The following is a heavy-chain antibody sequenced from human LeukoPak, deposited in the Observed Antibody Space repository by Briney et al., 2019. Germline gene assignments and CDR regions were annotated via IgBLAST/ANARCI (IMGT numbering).Heavy chain of an antibody. V-gene: IGHV3-23*01. CDR3: AKDVYYDFWSGYYSAFDI. CDR1: GFTFSSYA. J-gene: IGHJ3*02. CDR2: ISGSGGST. D-gene: IGHD3-3*01. Sequence: GGSLRLSCAASGFTFSSYAMSWVRQAPGKGLEWVSAISGSGGSTYYADSVKGRFTISRDNSKNTLYLQMNSPRAEDTAVYYCAKDVYYDFWSGYYSAFDIWGQGTMVTVSS.